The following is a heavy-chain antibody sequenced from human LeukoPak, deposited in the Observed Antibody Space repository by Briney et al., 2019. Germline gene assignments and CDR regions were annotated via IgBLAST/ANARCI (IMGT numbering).Heavy chain of an antibody. CDR1: GGSISSSSYY. J-gene: IGHJ4*02. CDR2: IYYSGST. CDR3: ARLYGDYDY. D-gene: IGHD4-17*01. V-gene: IGHV4-39*07. Sequence: SETLSLTCTVSGGSISSSSYYWGWIRQPPGKGLEWIGSIYYSGSTYYNPSLKSRVTISVDTSKNQFSLKLSSVTAADTAVYYRARLYGDYDYWGQGTLVTVSS.